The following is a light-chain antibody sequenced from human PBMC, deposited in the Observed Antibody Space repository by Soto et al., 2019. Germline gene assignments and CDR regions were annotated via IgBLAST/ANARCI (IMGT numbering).Light chain of an antibody. CDR2: MAS. CDR3: QQYSVYPWT. CDR1: QSIDSW. J-gene: IGKJ1*01. Sequence: DIQMTQSPASLPASVGDRVTITCRASQSIDSWLACLQQIPGKAPKLLIYMASNLESGVPSRFSGSRYGTEFTLTISSLQPNDFETYYGQQYSVYPWTFGQGTKVEIK. V-gene: IGKV1-5*03.